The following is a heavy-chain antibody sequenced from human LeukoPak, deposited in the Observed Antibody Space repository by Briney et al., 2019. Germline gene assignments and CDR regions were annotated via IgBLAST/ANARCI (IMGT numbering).Heavy chain of an antibody. CDR3: ARLQYCSGTNCYWFDP. CDR2: IYHTGST. J-gene: IGHJ5*02. CDR1: GGSISSGLYS. Sequence: SETLSLTCDVSGGSISSGLYSWSWIRQPLGKGLEWIGYIYHTGSTYYNPSLKSRVTISVDTSKNQFSLRLSSVTAADTAVYYCARLQYCSGTNCYWFDPWGQGTLVTVSS. D-gene: IGHD2-2*01. V-gene: IGHV4-30-2*01.